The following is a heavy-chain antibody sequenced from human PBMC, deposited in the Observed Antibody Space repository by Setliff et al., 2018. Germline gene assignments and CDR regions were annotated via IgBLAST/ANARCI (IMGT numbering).Heavy chain of an antibody. CDR1: GGTFSSYA. D-gene: IGHD1-26*01. CDR3: ARDREWIVGATYYYYGMDV. J-gene: IGHJ6*02. CDR2: IIPIFGTA. Sequence: SGKVSCKASGGTFSSYAISWVRQAPGQGLEWMGGIIPIFGTANYAQKFQGRVTITADESTSTAYMELSSLRSEDTAVYYCARDREWIVGATYYYYGMDVWGQGTRSPSP. V-gene: IGHV1-69*13.